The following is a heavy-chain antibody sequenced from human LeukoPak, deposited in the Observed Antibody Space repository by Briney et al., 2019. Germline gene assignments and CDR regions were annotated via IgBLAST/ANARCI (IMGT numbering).Heavy chain of an antibody. D-gene: IGHD1-1*01. CDR1: GGAISSYS. V-gene: IGHV4-4*07. CDR2: IYTSGST. Sequence: SETLSLTCTVSGGAISSYSWSWIRQSAGKGLEWIGLIYTSGSTNYNPSLRSRVTMSVDTSKNQFSLNLTSVTAADTAVYYCARGDRVVEPWGQGTLVTVSS. J-gene: IGHJ5*02. CDR3: ARGDRVVEP.